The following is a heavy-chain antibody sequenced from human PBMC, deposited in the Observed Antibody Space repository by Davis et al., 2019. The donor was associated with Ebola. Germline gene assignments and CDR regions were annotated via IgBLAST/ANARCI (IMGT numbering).Heavy chain of an antibody. CDR3: AKENILYHDAFDI. Sequence: SVKVSCKASGYTFTSYGISWVRQAPGQGLEWMGGIIPIFGTANYAQKFQGRVTITADESTSTAYMELSSLRSEDTAVYYCAKENILYHDAFDIWGQGTMVTVSS. CDR1: GYTFTSYG. CDR2: IIPIFGTA. J-gene: IGHJ3*02. V-gene: IGHV1-69*13. D-gene: IGHD1/OR15-1a*01.